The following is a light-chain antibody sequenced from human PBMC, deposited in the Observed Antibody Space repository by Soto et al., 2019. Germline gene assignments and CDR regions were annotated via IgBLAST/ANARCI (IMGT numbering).Light chain of an antibody. Sequence: EIGVTQSAATVSVSPGERATLSCRASQSVSSSYLAWYQQTPGQAPRLLIYGASSRATGIPDRFSGSGSGTDFTLTISRLEPEDFAVYYCQQYASPPIPFAQGTRLAIK. J-gene: IGKJ5*01. V-gene: IGKV3-20*01. CDR3: QQYASPPIP. CDR1: QSVSSSY. CDR2: GAS.